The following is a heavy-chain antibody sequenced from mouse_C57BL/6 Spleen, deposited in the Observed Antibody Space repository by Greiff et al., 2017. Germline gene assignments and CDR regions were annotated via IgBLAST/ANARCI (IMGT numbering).Heavy chain of an antibody. CDR3: ARAEGGNYDYYAKDY. Sequence: QVQLKQPGTELVKPGASVKLSCKASGYTFTSYWMHWVKQRPGQGLEWIGNINPSNGGTNYNEKFKSKATLTVDKSSSTAYMQLSSLTSEDSAVYYCARAEGGNYDYYAKDYWGQGTSVTVSS. J-gene: IGHJ4*01. CDR1: GYTFTSYW. CDR2: INPSNGGT. V-gene: IGHV1-53*01. D-gene: IGHD2-1*01.